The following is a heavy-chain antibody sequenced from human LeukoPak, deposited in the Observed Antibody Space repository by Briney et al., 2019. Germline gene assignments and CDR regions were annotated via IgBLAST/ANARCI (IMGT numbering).Heavy chain of an antibody. Sequence: GGSLRLSCAAYGFTFSSYSMNWVRQAPGKGLEWVSSISSSSSYIYYADLVKGRFTISRDNAKNSLYLQMNSLRAEDTAVYYCARDRGTMVRGVISWNYWGQGTLVTVSS. D-gene: IGHD3-10*01. CDR1: GFTFSSYS. CDR3: ARDRGTMVRGVISWNY. J-gene: IGHJ4*02. V-gene: IGHV3-21*01. CDR2: ISSSSSYI.